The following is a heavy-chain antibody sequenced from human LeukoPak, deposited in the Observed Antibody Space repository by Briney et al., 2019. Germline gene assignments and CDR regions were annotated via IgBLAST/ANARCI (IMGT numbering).Heavy chain of an antibody. Sequence: GGSLRLSCAASGFTFSSYSMNWVRQAPGKGLEWVSYISSSSSTIYYADSVKGRFTISRDNTKNSLSLQMNSLRAEDTAVYYCARDLSGYNYFDYWGRGTLVTVSS. V-gene: IGHV3-48*04. CDR3: ARDLSGYNYFDY. D-gene: IGHD5-18*01. CDR2: ISSSSSTI. J-gene: IGHJ4*02. CDR1: GFTFSSYS.